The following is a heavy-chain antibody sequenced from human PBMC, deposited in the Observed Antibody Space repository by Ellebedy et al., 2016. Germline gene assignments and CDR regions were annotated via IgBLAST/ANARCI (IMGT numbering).Heavy chain of an antibody. V-gene: IGHV1-8*01. J-gene: IGHJ6*02. Sequence: ASVKVSXKTSGYTFTDYAINWVRQAPGQGLEWMGWMTPNSGQTGYAQKFQGRVTMTSNTSRSTAYMELSSLISEDTAVYYCARRGLRFVSYFAMDVWGQGTTVTVSS. D-gene: IGHD2-21*02. CDR1: GYTFTDYA. CDR2: MTPNSGQT. CDR3: ARRGLRFVSYFAMDV.